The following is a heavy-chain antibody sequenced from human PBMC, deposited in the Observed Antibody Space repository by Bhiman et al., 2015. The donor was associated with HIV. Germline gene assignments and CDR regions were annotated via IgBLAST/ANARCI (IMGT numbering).Heavy chain of an antibody. J-gene: IGHJ4*02. CDR1: GFTFRDFG. V-gene: IGHV3-30*02. CDR2: MGPDGNDR. D-gene: IGHD5-18*01. CDR3: ARDGGEYRYDY. Sequence: VQLVESGGGLVQPGGSLRISCAASGFTFRDFGFHWVRQAPGKGLEWVAFMGPDGNDRWYADSMKGRFIISRDDSKNTLYLKVYGLRPEDTALYFCARDGGEYRYDYWGQGTLVTVSS.